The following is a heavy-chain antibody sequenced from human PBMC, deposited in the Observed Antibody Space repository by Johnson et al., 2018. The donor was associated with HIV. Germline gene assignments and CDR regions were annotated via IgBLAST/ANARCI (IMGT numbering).Heavy chain of an antibody. V-gene: IGHV3-30-3*01. CDR2: ISYDGSNK. J-gene: IGHJ3*02. Sequence: QMHLVESGGGVVQPGRSLRLSCAASGFTFSSYAMHWVRQAPAKGLEWVAVISYDGSNKYYADSVKGRFTIYRDNSKNTLHLQMNSLRADDTALYYCAKGGYSSSWYLWDTFNMWGQGTMVTVSS. CDR3: AKGGYSSSWYLWDTFNM. CDR1: GFTFSSYA. D-gene: IGHD2-2*01.